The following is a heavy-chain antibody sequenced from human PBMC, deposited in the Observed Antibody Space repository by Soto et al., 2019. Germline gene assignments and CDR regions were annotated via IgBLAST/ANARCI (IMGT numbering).Heavy chain of an antibody. CDR1: GFTFSSYA. CDR3: ARVYSSGYYFDAFDI. D-gene: IGHD3-22*01. CDR2: ISSNGGST. V-gene: IGHV3-64*02. Sequence: HPGGSLRLSCAASGFTFSSYAMHWVRQAPGKGLEYVSAISSNGGSTYYADFVKGRFTISRDNSKNTLYLQMGSLRAEDTAVYYCARVYSSGYYFDAFDIWGQGTMVTVSS. J-gene: IGHJ3*02.